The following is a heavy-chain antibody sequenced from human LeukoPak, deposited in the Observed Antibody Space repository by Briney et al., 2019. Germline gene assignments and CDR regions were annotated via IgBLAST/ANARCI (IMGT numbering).Heavy chain of an antibody. V-gene: IGHV4-39*01. Sequence: SETLSLTCTVSGGSISSTSYYWGCVRQPPGQGLEWIASIYFTGSTYYNPSLKSRVTISVDTSKNQSSLKLRSVTATDTAVYYCAREPTGWCVDYWGQGTLVTVSS. CDR2: IYFTGST. J-gene: IGHJ4*02. CDR1: GGSISSTSYY. D-gene: IGHD6-19*01. CDR3: AREPTGWCVDY.